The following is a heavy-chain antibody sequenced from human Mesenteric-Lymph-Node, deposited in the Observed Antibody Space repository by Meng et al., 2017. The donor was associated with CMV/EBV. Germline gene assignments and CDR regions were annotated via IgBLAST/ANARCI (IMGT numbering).Heavy chain of an antibody. CDR3: AREYYSGWYSGWFDP. V-gene: IGHV3-30-3*01. J-gene: IGHJ5*02. CDR2: ISYDGSNT. Sequence: SGFTFRSYALHWVRQAPGKGLEWVAFISYDGSNTYYADSVKGRFTISRDNSKSTLYLQMDSLRAEDTAVYYCAREYYSGWYSGWFDPWGQGTLVTVSS. CDR1: GFTFRSYA. D-gene: IGHD6-19*01.